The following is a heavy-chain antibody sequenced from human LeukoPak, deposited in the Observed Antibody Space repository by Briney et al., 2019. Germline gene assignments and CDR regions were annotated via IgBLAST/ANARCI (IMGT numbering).Heavy chain of an antibody. J-gene: IGHJ4*02. Sequence: GGSLRLSCAASGFTFSSYEMNWVRQAPGKGLEWVSYISSSGSTIYYADSVKGRFTISRDNAKNSLYLQMNSLRAEDTAVYYCAKDRNYGSGSYLPLFDYWGQGTLVTVSS. V-gene: IGHV3-48*03. CDR2: ISSSGSTI. CDR3: AKDRNYGSGSYLPLFDY. D-gene: IGHD3-10*01. CDR1: GFTFSSYE.